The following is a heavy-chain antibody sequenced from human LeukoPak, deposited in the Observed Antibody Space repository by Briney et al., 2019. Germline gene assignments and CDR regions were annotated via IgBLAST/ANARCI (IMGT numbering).Heavy chain of an antibody. V-gene: IGHV3-23*01. J-gene: IGHJ4*02. Sequence: GGSLRPSCAASGFTFSSYAMSWVRQAPGKGLEWVSAISGSGGSTYYADSVKGRFTISRDNSKNTLYLQMNSLRAEDTAVYYCAKRGIAAAGTWSELVDFDYWGQGTLVTVSS. CDR3: AKRGIAAAGTWSELVDFDY. D-gene: IGHD6-13*01. CDR2: ISGSGGST. CDR1: GFTFSSYA.